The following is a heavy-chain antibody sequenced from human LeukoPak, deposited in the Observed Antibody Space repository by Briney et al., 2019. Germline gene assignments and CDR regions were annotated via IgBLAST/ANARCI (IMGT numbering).Heavy chain of an antibody. D-gene: IGHD2-15*01. CDR3: ARGQAVVAATPPYWFDY. CDR1: GGSCRGCD. J-gene: IGHJ4*02. CDR2: INHSGST. Sequence: SETLSHTCAVNGGSCRGCDWSWIRQPPGKGLEWIGEINHSGSTNYNPSLKSRVTISVDTSKNQFSLKLSSVTAADTAVYYCARGQAVVAATPPYWFDYWGQGTLVTVSS. V-gene: IGHV4-34*01.